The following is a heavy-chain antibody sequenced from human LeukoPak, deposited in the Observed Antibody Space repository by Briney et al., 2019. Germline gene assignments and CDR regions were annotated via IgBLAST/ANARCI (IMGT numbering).Heavy chain of an antibody. V-gene: IGHV3-15*01. Sequence: GGSLRLSCAVSGFTFSGFWMSWSRQAPGKGLEWVGRIKSKTDGGTTDYAAPVKGRFTISRDDSKNTLYLQMNSLRTEDTAVYYCTTRNCSGGSCHDYWGQGTLVTVSS. CDR3: TTRNCSGGSCHDY. CDR1: GFTFSGFW. D-gene: IGHD2-15*01. J-gene: IGHJ4*02. CDR2: IKSKTDGGTT.